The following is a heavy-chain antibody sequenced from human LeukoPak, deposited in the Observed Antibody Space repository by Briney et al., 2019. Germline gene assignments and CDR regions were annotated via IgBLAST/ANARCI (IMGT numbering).Heavy chain of an antibody. CDR1: GFTLSSYA. D-gene: IGHD6-19*01. CDR3: ARDQADSSGWYGFDY. V-gene: IGHV3-30*04. J-gene: IGHJ4*02. Sequence: GSLRLSCAASGFTLSSYAMHWVRQAPGKGLEWVAVISYDGSNKYYADSVKGRFTISRDNSKNTLYLQMNSLRAEDTAVYYCARDQADSSGWYGFDYWGQGTLVTVSS. CDR2: ISYDGSNK.